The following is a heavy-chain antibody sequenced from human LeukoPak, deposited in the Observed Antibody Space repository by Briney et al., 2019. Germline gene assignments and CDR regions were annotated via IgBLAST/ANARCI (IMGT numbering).Heavy chain of an antibody. V-gene: IGHV4-39*01. Sequence: SDTLSLTCTVSAGSVNNSPYYWGWVRQPPGKGLEWIGSIHYSGNTYYNPSLKRRVTISVDTSRNQFSLKLSSVSAADRGIYYCAKHEGSYYDKSGYTFEYWGQGTLVTVSS. CDR3: AKHEGSYYDKSGYTFEY. D-gene: IGHD3-22*01. J-gene: IGHJ4*02. CDR2: IHYSGNT. CDR1: AGSVNNSPYY.